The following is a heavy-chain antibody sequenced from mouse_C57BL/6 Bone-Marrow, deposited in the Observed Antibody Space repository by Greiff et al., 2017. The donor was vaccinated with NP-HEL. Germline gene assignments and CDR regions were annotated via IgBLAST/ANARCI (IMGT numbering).Heavy chain of an antibody. D-gene: IGHD2-9*01. CDR2: IWRGGST. V-gene: IGHV2-5*01. CDR3: VLLWFYAMDY. CDR1: GFSLTSYG. Sequence: VKLMESGPGLVQPSQSLSITCTVSGFSLTSYGVHWVRQSPGKGLEWLGVIWRGGSTDYNAAFMSRLSITKDNSKSQVFFKMNSLQADDTAIYYCVLLWFYAMDYWGQGTSVTVSS. J-gene: IGHJ4*01.